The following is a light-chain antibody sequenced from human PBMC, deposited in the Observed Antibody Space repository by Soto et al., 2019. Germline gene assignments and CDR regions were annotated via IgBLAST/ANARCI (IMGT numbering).Light chain of an antibody. CDR2: GND. CDR1: SSNIGAGYD. CDR3: QSYDRSLSGSV. V-gene: IGLV1-40*01. J-gene: IGLJ1*01. Sequence: QSVLTQPPSVSGAPVQGVTISCTGSSSNIGAGYDVHWYQQLPGAAPKLLIFGNDNRPSGVPDRFSGSRSGTSASLAITGLKAEDEADYYCQSYDRSLSGSVFGAGTKLTVL.